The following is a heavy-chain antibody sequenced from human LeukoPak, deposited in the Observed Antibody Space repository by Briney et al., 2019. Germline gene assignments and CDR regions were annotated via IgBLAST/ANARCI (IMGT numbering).Heavy chain of an antibody. J-gene: IGHJ3*01. CDR2: INSDGSVT. CDR1: GFTFSSYW. Sequence: GGSLRLSCAASGFTFSSYWMNWVRQAPGKGLVWVSHINSDGSVTNYADSVKGRFAISRDNAKSTLYLQMNSLRAEDTAVYYCARRWQSNQGDAYDFWGQGTMVTVSS. V-gene: IGHV3-74*01. D-gene: IGHD4-11*01. CDR3: ARRWQSNQGDAYDF.